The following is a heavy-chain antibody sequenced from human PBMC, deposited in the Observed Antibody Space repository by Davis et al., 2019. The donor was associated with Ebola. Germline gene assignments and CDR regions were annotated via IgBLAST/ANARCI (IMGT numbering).Heavy chain of an antibody. CDR2: IYDHST. Sequence: GESLKISCVASGFTVSSNYMSWVRQAPGKGLEWVSVIYDHSTAYADSVRGRFIISRDKSNNTLYLEMNSLRVDDTAVYYCATTQWLREFDNWGQGTLVTVSS. D-gene: IGHD6-19*01. V-gene: IGHV3-53*05. CDR1: GFTVSSNY. J-gene: IGHJ4*02. CDR3: ATTQWLREFDN.